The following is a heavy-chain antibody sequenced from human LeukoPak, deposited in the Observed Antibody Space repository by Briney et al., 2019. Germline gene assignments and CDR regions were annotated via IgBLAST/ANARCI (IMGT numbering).Heavy chain of an antibody. CDR2: ISSRSSFT. D-gene: IGHD6-19*01. V-gene: IGHV3-11*06. CDR1: GFTFNDYY. CDR3: ARDGQYSSGWYNGGMDV. J-gene: IGHJ6*04. Sequence: GGSLRLSCAASGFTFNDYYMSWIRQAPGKGLEWVSYISSRSSFTNYADSVKGRFTISRDNAKNSLYLQMNSLRAEDTAVYYCARDGQYSSGWYNGGMDVWGKGTTVTVSS.